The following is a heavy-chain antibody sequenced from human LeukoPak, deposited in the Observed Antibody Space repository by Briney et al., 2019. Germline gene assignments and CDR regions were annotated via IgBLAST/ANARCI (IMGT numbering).Heavy chain of an antibody. CDR3: AKDPGMWEPIPLDY. CDR1: GFTFTTYS. Sequence: GGSLRLSCAASGFTFTTYSMNWVRQAPGKGLEWVSSISSGSSYIYYADSVKGRFTISRDNARNTLYLQMNSLRAEDTAVYYCAKDPGMWEPIPLDYWGQGTLVTVSS. J-gene: IGHJ4*02. D-gene: IGHD1-26*01. V-gene: IGHV3-21*04. CDR2: ISSGSSYI.